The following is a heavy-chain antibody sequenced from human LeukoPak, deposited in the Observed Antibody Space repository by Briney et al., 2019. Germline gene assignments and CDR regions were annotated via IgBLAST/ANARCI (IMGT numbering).Heavy chain of an antibody. J-gene: IGHJ6*02. CDR1: GDSISSYY. V-gene: IGHV4-59*08. Sequence: PSETLSLTCTVSGDSISSYYWSWIRQPPGKGLEWIGYIYYSGSTNYNPSLKSRVTISVDTSKNQFSLKLSSVTAADTAVYYCARYGSGSYSFGMDVWGQGTTVTVSS. CDR2: IYYSGST. D-gene: IGHD3-10*01. CDR3: ARYGSGSYSFGMDV.